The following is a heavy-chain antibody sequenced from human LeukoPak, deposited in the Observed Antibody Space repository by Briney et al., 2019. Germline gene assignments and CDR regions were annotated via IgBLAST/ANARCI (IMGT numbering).Heavy chain of an antibody. D-gene: IGHD3-9*01. CDR1: GFIFSNSA. Sequence: GGSLRLSCAASGFIFSNSAMNWVRQAPGKGLEWVSSINNDGSYIYYAGSVKGRFTISRDNAKNSLYLRLNSLRVEDTAVYCCARDPTHYLRYGYFDYWGQGTLVTVSS. CDR3: ARDPTHYLRYGYFDY. CDR2: INNDGSYI. J-gene: IGHJ4*02. V-gene: IGHV3-21*01.